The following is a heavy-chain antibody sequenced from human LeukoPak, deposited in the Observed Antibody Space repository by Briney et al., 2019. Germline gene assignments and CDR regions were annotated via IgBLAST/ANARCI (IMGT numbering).Heavy chain of an antibody. CDR3: ARSPKLNWFDP. CDR1: GGSFSDYY. J-gene: IGHJ5*02. CDR2: IYYSGST. Sequence: SETLSLTCAVYGGSFSDYYWSWIRQPPGKGLEWIGYIYYSGSTYYNPSLKSRVTISVDTSKNQFSLKLSSVTAADTAVYYCARSPKLNWFDPWGQGTLVTVSS. V-gene: IGHV4-30-4*08. D-gene: IGHD5-24*01.